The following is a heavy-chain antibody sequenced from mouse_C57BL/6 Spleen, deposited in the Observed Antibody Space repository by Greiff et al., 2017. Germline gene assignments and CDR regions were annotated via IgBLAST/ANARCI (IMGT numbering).Heavy chain of an antibody. CDR2: IYPGDGDT. D-gene: IGHD1-1*01. J-gene: IGHJ2*01. CDR3: ARQNYYGSSGFDY. V-gene: IGHV1-80*01. CDR1: GYAFSSYW. Sequence: VMLVESGAELVKPGASVKISCKASGYAFSSYWMNWVKQRPGKGLEWIGQIYPGDGDTNYNGKFKGKATLTADKSSSKAYMQLSSLTSEDSAVYFCARQNYYGSSGFDYWGQGTTLTVSS.